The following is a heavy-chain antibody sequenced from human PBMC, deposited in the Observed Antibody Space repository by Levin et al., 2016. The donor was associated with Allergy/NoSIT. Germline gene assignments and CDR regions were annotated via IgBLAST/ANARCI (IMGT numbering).Heavy chain of an antibody. CDR1: GFTFSSYG. D-gene: IGHD3-22*01. V-gene: IGHV3-33*01. CDR2: IWYDGSNK. Sequence: GGSLRLSCAASGFTFSSYGMHWVRQAPGKGLEWVAVIWYDGSNKYYADSVKGRFTISRDNSKNTLYLQMNSLRAEDTAVYYCAREYYYDSSGYTLGYWGQGTLVTVSS. CDR3: AREYYYDSSGYTLGY. J-gene: IGHJ4*02.